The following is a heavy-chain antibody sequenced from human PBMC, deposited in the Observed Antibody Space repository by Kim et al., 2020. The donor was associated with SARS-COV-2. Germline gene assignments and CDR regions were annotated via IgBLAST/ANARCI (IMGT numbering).Heavy chain of an antibody. Sequence: GDRTYHADSVKGRFTISRDNSKNTLYLQMNSLRAEDTAVYYCGYRGWFDPRGQGTLVTVSS. J-gene: IGHJ5*02. CDR3: GYRGWFDP. V-gene: IGHV3-23*01. CDR2: GDRT. D-gene: IGHD5-18*01.